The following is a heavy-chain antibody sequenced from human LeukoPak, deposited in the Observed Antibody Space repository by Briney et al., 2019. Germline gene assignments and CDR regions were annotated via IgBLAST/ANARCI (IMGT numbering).Heavy chain of an antibody. D-gene: IGHD1-14*01. CDR2: ISGSGSHT. CDR1: GFTFTTYG. Sequence: GGSQRLSCAASGFTFTTYGMNWVRQAPGKGLEWVSSISGSGSHTYYADSVKGRLTTSRDNSKNTLYLQMNSLTAEDTAVYYCAKNGEPHYYMDVWGKGTTVTVSS. CDR3: AKNGEPHYYMDV. J-gene: IGHJ6*03. V-gene: IGHV3-23*01.